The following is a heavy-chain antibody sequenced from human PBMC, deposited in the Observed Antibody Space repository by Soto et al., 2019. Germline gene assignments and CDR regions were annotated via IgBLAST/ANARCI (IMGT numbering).Heavy chain of an antibody. CDR2: LIPVLGIT. CDR1: GDTFDKYT. CDR3: RWPLKGDSDVFDV. J-gene: IGHJ3*01. V-gene: IGHV1-69*02. Sequence: ASVKVSCKASGDTFDKYTIHWVRQAPGQGLEWMGRLIPVLGITNYAPKFQGRFTITADASTSTVYMELRSLRSDDTALYYARWPLKGDSDVFDVWGQGTTVTVSS. D-gene: IGHD2-21*01.